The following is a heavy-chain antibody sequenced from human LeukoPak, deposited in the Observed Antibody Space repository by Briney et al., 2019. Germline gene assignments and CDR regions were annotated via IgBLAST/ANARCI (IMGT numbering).Heavy chain of an antibody. J-gene: IGHJ3*02. CDR3: ARLGTDWNSSGGTHVDVFDI. CDR1: SGSISSGSYY. CDR2: ISYGGST. V-gene: IGHV4-39*01. D-gene: IGHD1-7*01. Sequence: SETLSLTCTVSSGSISSGSYYWGWIRQPPGKGLEWIGTISYGGSTYYNSSLNSRVTISLDTSKNQFFLELSSVTAADTALFYCARLGTDWNSSGGTHVDVFDIWGQGTMVTVSS.